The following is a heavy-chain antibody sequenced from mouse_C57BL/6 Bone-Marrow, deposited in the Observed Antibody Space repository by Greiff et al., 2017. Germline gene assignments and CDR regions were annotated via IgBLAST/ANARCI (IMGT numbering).Heavy chain of an antibody. CDR3: ADDYDWFAY. CDR1: GFTFSDYG. V-gene: IGHV5-17*01. D-gene: IGHD2-4*01. J-gene: IGHJ3*01. CDR2: ISSGSSTI. Sequence: EVKLVESGGGLVKPGGSLKLSCAASGFTFSDYGMHWVRQAPEKGLEWVAYISSGSSTIYYADTVKGRFTISRDNAKTTLFLQMTSLRSEDTAMYYCADDYDWFAYWGQGTLVTVSA.